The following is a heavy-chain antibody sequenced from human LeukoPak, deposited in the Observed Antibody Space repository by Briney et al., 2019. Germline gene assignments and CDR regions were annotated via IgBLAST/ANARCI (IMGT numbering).Heavy chain of an antibody. Sequence: GGSLRLSCVVFGFIFSNYSMNWVRQAPGKGLEWLSYISRTSSTILYADSVKGRFTISRDQAKNSVYLQMNSLRDEDTAVYYCVRIRDSGAYYFYYGMDVWGQGTTVTVSS. CDR1: GFIFSNYS. V-gene: IGHV3-48*02. D-gene: IGHD1-26*01. CDR2: ISRTSSTI. CDR3: VRIRDSGAYYFYYGMDV. J-gene: IGHJ6*02.